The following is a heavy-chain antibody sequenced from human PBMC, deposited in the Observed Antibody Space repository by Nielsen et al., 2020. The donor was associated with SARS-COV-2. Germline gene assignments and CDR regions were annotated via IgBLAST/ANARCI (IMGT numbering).Heavy chain of an antibody. CDR2: ISAYNGNT. CDR1: GYTFTSYG. CDR3: ARDRDNSGWYGYYYYGMDV. J-gene: IGHJ6*02. D-gene: IGHD6-19*01. V-gene: IGHV1-18*01. Sequence: ASVKVSCKASGYTFTSYGISWVRQAPGQGLEWMGWISAYNGNTNYAQKLQGRVTMTTDTSTSTAYMELRSLRSDDTAVYYCARDRDNSGWYGYYYYGMDVWGQGTTVTVSS.